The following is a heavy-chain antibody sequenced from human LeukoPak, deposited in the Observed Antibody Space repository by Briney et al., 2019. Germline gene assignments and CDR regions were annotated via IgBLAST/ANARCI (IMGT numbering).Heavy chain of an antibody. V-gene: IGHV3-53*04. J-gene: IGHJ4*02. D-gene: IGHD3-10*01. Sequence: PGGSLRLSCAASGFTVSSNYMSWVRQAPGKGLEWVSVIYSGGSTYYADSVKGRFTISRRNSKNTLYLQMNSLRAEDTAVYYCARGRDYGSVGFDYWGQGTLVTVSS. CDR1: GFTVSSNY. CDR3: ARGRDYGSVGFDY. CDR2: IYSGGST.